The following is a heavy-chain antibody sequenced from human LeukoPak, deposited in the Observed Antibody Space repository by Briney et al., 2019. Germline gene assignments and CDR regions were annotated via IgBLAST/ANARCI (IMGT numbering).Heavy chain of an antibody. Sequence: GGSLRLSCAASGFTVSSNYMSWVRQAPGMGLEWVSAISGSGGSTYYADSLKGRFTISRDNSKNTLYLQMNSLRAEDTAVYYCAKSWRSFWSGYYKDYWGQGTLVTVSS. J-gene: IGHJ4*02. V-gene: IGHV3-23*01. CDR1: GFTVSSNY. CDR3: AKSWRSFWSGYYKDY. CDR2: ISGSGGST. D-gene: IGHD3-3*01.